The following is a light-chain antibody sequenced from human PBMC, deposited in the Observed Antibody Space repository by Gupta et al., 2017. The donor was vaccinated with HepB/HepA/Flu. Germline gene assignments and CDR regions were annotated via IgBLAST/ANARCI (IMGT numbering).Light chain of an antibody. Sequence: QSALTQPAPVSGSPGQSITISCTGTSSDIGTYNLVSWYQQHPGKAPKVIISEVNNRPSGVSTRFSGSKSGNMAYLTISGLQPEDEADYHCCSYGGSRTFKFGGGTKLTVL. V-gene: IGLV2-23*02. J-gene: IGLJ2*01. CDR1: SSDIGTYNL. CDR3: CSYGGSRTFK. CDR2: EVN.